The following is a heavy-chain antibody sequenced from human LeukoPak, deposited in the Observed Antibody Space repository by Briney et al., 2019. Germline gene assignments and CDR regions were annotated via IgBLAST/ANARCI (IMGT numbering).Heavy chain of an antibody. V-gene: IGHV3-7*01. CDR3: ASDPPWANDAFDI. J-gene: IGHJ3*02. D-gene: IGHD7-27*01. CDR2: IKQDGSKT. CDR1: GFTFSSYW. Sequence: GGSLRLSCAASGFTFSSYWMTWVRQAPGKGLEWVANIKQDGSKTYYVDSVKGRFTISRDNAKNSMYLQMNSLRAEDTAVYYCASDPPWANDAFDIWGQGTMVTVSS.